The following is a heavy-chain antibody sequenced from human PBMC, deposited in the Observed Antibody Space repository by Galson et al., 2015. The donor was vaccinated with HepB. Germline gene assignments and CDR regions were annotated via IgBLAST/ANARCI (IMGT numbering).Heavy chain of an antibody. CDR3: AREGYTTDT. CDR2: IYHTGNT. CDR1: GVSITSGQYY. D-gene: IGHD5-12*01. Sequence: SETLSLTCTVSGVSITSGQYYWAWVRQSPGKGLEWIGSIYHTGNTYYNSSLKSRLTMSLVTSTNKVSLRLTSVTAADTAIYYCAREGYTTDTWGQGTLVIVSS. J-gene: IGHJ5*02. V-gene: IGHV4-39*01.